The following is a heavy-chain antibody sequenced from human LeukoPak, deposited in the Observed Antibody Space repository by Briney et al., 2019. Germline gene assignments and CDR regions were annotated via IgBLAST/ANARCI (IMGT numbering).Heavy chain of an antibody. D-gene: IGHD6-19*01. CDR1: GGTFISYA. CDR3: ASSFSGGWYSSGGIDY. V-gene: IGHV1-69*05. Sequence: ASVKVSCXASGGTFISYAISWVRQAPGQGLEWMGRIIPIFGTANYAQKFQGRVTITTDESTSTAYMELSSLRSEDTAVYYCASSFSGGWYSSGGIDYWGQGTLVTVSP. J-gene: IGHJ4*02. CDR2: IIPIFGTA.